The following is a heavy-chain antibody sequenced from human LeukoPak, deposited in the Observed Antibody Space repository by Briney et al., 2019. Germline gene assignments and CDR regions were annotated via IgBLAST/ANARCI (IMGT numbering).Heavy chain of an antibody. J-gene: IGHJ6*03. Sequence: GGSLRLSCAASGFTFSSYGMHWVRQAPGKGLEWVAVISYDGSNKYYADSVKGRFTISRDNSKYTLYLQMNSLRAEDTAVYYCAKLGYYDFWSTYYTNYYYYMDVWGKGTTVTVSS. D-gene: IGHD3-3*01. CDR1: GFTFSSYG. V-gene: IGHV3-30*18. CDR3: AKLGYYDFWSTYYTNYYYYMDV. CDR2: ISYDGSNK.